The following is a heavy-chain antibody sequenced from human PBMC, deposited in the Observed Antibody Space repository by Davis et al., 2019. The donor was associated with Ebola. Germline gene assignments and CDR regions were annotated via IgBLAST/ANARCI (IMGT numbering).Heavy chain of an antibody. D-gene: IGHD1-26*01. CDR2: ISYDGSNK. CDR1: GFTFSNYG. J-gene: IGHJ4*02. V-gene: IGHV3-30*18. Sequence: GGSLRLSCAASGFTFSNYGMHWVSQAPGKGLEWVAVISYDGSNKYYTDSVKGRFTISRDNSKNTLYLQMYSLRTEDTPVYYCAKDIFGHDSGSFLNPFDYWGQGTLVTVSS. CDR3: AKDIFGHDSGSFLNPFDY.